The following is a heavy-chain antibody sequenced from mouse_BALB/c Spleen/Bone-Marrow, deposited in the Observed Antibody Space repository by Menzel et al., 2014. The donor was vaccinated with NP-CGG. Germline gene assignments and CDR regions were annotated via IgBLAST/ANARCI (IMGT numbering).Heavy chain of an antibody. D-gene: IGHD1-1*01. CDR2: INPSSGYT. Sequence: QVQLQQSGAELARPGASVQMSCKASGSTFTNYTMHWIKQRPGQGLERIGYINPSSGYTNYNQKFKVKATLTADKSSSTAYMQLSSLTSEASAVYYCARGNYGSSYSAVDYWGQGTSVTVSS. CDR1: GSTFTNYT. CDR3: ARGNYGSSYSAVDY. J-gene: IGHJ4*01. V-gene: IGHV1-4*01.